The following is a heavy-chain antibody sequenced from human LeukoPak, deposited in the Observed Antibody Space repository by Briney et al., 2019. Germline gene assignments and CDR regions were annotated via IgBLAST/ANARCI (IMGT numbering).Heavy chain of an antibody. D-gene: IGHD5-18*01. CDR1: GGSFSGYY. CDR2: INHSGST. Sequence: SETLSLTCVVYGGSFSGYYWSWIRQPPGKGLEWIGEINHSGSTNYNPSLKSRVTISIDTSKNQFSLKLNSVTAADTAVYHCASLRFTAGYWGQGTLVTVSS. J-gene: IGHJ4*02. V-gene: IGHV4-34*01. CDR3: ASLRFTAGY.